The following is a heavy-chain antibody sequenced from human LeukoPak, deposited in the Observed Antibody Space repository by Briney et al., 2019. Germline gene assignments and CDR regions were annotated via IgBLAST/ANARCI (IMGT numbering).Heavy chain of an antibody. Sequence: PGRSLALSCATSGFTFSNNGMHWVRQAPGKGMEWVAVIWSDGTNRHYGDLVKGRFTVSRDNTQRTVYLQMNSLRAEDTAVYYCAKDAQRGFDYSNSLDNWGQGTLVTVSS. V-gene: IGHV3-33*06. J-gene: IGHJ4*02. D-gene: IGHD4-11*01. CDR2: IWSDGTNR. CDR1: GFTFSNNG. CDR3: AKDAQRGFDYSNSLDN.